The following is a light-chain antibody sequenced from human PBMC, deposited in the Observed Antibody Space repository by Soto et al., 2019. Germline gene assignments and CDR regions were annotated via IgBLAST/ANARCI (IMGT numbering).Light chain of an antibody. CDR2: SSF. J-gene: IGKJ1*01. V-gene: IGKV1-17*01. CDR3: LQHNTYPWT. CDR1: QDIRYN. Sequence: DIQMTQSPSSLSASVGDRVTINCRASQDIRYNLGWFQQKPGEGPKRLIYSSFHLQSGVPSRFSADASGTEFTLTINGLQPEDFASYFCLQHNTYPWTFGQGTTVII.